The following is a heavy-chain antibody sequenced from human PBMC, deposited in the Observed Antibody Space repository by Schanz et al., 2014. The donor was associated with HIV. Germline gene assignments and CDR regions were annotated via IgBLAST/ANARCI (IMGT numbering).Heavy chain of an antibody. J-gene: IGHJ4*02. D-gene: IGHD2-15*01. CDR1: DYLFSRYG. CDR3: ARGSCSGGTCYSGDH. V-gene: IGHV1-18*01. Sequence: QVQLVQSGAEVKRPGASVKVSCKASDYLFSRYGISWVRQAPGQGLEWMGWISGYIGNTDYAQNLQDRVTMTADTFTSTAYMELRSLTSDDTAVYYCARGSCSGGTCYSGDHWGQGTLVTVS. CDR2: ISGYIGNT.